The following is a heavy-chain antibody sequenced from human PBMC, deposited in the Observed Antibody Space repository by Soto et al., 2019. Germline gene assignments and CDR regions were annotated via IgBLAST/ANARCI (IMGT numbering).Heavy chain of an antibody. J-gene: IGHJ6*02. CDR3: ARAISVRGDDYYYYGMDV. V-gene: IGHV1-69*13. D-gene: IGHD3-10*01. Sequence: SVKVSCKASGGTFSSYAISWVRQAPGQGLEWTGGIIPIFGTANYAQKFQGRVTITADESTSTAYMELSSLRSEDTAVYYCARAISVRGDDYYYYGMDVWGQGTTVTVSS. CDR2: IIPIFGTA. CDR1: GGTFSSYA.